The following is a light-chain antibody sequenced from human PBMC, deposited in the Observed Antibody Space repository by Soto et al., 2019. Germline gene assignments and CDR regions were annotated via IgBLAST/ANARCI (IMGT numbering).Light chain of an antibody. CDR1: QNVDKF. J-gene: IGKJ5*01. CDR2: DSS. Sequence: EIELTQSPATLSLSPGETPTLSCRASQNVDKFLAWYQQRPGQPPRLXXFDSSNRATGVPVRFSGSVSGTVFTLTIGSLEPEDSAVYYGQQRKNWPPITFGQGTRLEIK. CDR3: QQRKNWPPIT. V-gene: IGKV3-11*01.